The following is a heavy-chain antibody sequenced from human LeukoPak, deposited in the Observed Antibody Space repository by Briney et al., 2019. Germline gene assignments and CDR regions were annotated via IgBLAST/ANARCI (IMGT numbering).Heavy chain of an antibody. V-gene: IGHV3-33*06. CDR3: AKATKGSSWYSIYYYMDV. D-gene: IGHD6-13*01. CDR2: IWYDGSNK. J-gene: IGHJ6*03. CDR1: GFTFSSYG. Sequence: GGSLRLSCVASGFTFSSYGMHWVRQAPGKGLEWVAVIWYDGSNKYYADSVKGRFTISRDNSKNTLYLQMNSLRAEDTAVYYCAKATKGSSWYSIYYYMDVWGKGTTVTVSS.